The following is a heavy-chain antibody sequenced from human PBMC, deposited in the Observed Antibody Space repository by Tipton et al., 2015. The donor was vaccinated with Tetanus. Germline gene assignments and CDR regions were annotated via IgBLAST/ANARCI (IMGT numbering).Heavy chain of an antibody. CDR3: AVLNGVGQRAVRGNWFDP. V-gene: IGHV4-31*03. J-gene: IGHJ5*02. Sequence: TLSLTCTVSGGSISSGSYYWSWIRQHPGRGLEWIGYISYSGSSHYSPSLKSRVTMSADTSKNQFSLKLRSVTAADAAVYYCAVLNGVGQRAVRGNWFDPWGLGTLVTVSS. D-gene: IGHD2-8*01. CDR1: GGSISSGSYY. CDR2: ISYSGSS.